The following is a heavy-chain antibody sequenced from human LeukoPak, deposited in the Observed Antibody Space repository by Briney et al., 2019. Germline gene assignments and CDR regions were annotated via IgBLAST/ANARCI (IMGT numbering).Heavy chain of an antibody. Sequence: SETLSLTCTVSGGSISSNYWAWIRQPPGQGLEWIAYIHRSGYTNYNPFLRSRVTISVDTSKNESSLKVTSVTAADTAVYYCAQRQGPTSGSYDYFDPCGQGTLVTVSS. V-gene: IGHV4-4*09. CDR3: AQRQGPTSGSYDYFDP. D-gene: IGHD1-26*01. CDR2: IHRSGYT. J-gene: IGHJ5*02. CDR1: GGSISSNY.